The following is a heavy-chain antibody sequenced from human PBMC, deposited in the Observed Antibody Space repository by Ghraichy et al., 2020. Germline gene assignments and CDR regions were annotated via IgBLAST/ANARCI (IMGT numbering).Heavy chain of an antibody. V-gene: IGHV4-61*01. CDR2: IYYSGST. CDR1: GGSVSSGSYY. CDR3: ARVPFRSGWPYYFDY. Sequence: SETLSLTCTVSGGSVSSGSYYWSWIRQPPGKGLEWIGYIYYSGSTNYNPSLKSRVTISVDTSKNQFSLKLSSVTAADTAVYYCARVPFRSGWPYYFDYWGQGTLVTVSS. J-gene: IGHJ4*02. D-gene: IGHD6-19*01.